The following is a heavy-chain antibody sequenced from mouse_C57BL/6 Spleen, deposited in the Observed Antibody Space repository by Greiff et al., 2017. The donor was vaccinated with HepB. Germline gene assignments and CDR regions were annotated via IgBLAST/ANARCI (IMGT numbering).Heavy chain of an antibody. J-gene: IGHJ4*01. D-gene: IGHD4-1*01. CDR3: ARRGANWDPLYAMDY. V-gene: IGHV1-18*01. Sequence: EVQLQESGPELVKPGASVKIPCKASGYTFTDYNMDWVKQSHGKSLEWIGDINPNNGGTIYNQKFKGKATLTVDKSSSTAYMELRSLTSEDTAVYYCARRGANWDPLYAMDYWGQGTSVTVSS. CDR1: GYTFTDYN. CDR2: INPNNGGT.